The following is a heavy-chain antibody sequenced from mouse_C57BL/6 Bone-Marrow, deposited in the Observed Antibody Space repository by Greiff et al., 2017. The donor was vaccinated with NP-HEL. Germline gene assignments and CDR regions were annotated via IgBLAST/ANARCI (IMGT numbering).Heavy chain of an antibody. V-gene: IGHV1-69*01. J-gene: IGHJ2*01. CDR3: ARPSDYYGSPYFDY. D-gene: IGHD1-1*01. Sequence: QVQLKQPGAELVMPGASVKLSCKASGYTFTSYWMHWVKQRPGQGLEWIGEIDPSDSYTNYNQKFKGKSTLTVDKSSSTAYMQLSSLTSEDSAVYYCARPSDYYGSPYFDYWGQGTTLTVSS. CDR1: GYTFTSYW. CDR2: IDPSDSYT.